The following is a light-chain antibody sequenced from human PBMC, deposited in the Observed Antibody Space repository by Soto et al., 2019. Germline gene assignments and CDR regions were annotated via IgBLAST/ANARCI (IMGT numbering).Light chain of an antibody. CDR2: DAS. CDR1: QSISSW. V-gene: IGKV1-5*01. Sequence: DIQMTQSPSTLSASVGDRVTITCRASQSISSWLAWYQQKPGKAPKLLIYDASSLESGVPSRFSGSGSGTEFTLTISRLQPDDFATYYCQQYNSYPFFGQGTKLGIK. CDR3: QQYNSYPF. J-gene: IGKJ2*01.